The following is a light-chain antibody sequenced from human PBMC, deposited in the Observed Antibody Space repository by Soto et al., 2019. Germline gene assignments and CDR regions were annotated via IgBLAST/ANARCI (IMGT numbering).Light chain of an antibody. J-gene: IGLJ1*01. Sequence: TQSPSAAGAPGKSITIPCTRNSSDVGGYNYVSWYQQHPGKAPKLMIYEVSKRPSGVPDRFSGAKSGNTASLTVSGLQAEDEADYYSRSYASSNHYVFGTGTKVTVL. V-gene: IGLV2-8*01. CDR3: RSYASSNHYV. CDR1: SSDVGGYNY. CDR2: EVS.